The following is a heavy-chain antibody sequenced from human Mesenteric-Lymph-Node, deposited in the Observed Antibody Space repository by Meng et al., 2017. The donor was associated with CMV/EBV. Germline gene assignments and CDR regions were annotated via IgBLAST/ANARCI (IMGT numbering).Heavy chain of an antibody. CDR3: ARGGSGHVQEEYFEH. V-gene: IGHV1-8*01. D-gene: IGHD2-15*01. CDR2: MNPNSGNT. Sequence: GYSFTSSDINWVRQAPGQGLEWMGWMNPNSGNTGYAQKFRGRVSMTRDTSISTAYMELSSLTSEDTAVYFCARGGSGHVQEEYFEHWGQGTLVTVSS. CDR1: GYSFTSSD. J-gene: IGHJ1*01.